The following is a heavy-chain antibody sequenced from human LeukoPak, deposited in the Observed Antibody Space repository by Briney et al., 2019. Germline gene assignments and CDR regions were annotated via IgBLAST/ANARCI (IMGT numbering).Heavy chain of an antibody. Sequence: GGSLRLSCAASGFTFSNYWMGWVRQAPGKRPGWVANMNIDGSEKYYADSVKGRFSISRDNARNSVYLQMASLRVEDTAVYYCARDPVEWELLLDYWGQGTLVTVSS. D-gene: IGHD1-26*01. CDR2: MNIDGSEK. J-gene: IGHJ4*02. V-gene: IGHV3-7*01. CDR3: ARDPVEWELLLDY. CDR1: GFTFSNYW.